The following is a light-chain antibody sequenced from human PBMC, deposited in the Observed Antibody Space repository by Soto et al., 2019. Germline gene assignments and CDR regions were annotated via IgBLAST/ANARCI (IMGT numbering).Light chain of an antibody. J-gene: IGKJ3*01. V-gene: IGKV1-39*01. CDR2: EAS. CDR1: QSVSSY. CDR3: QQSYSTPPFT. Sequence: DIQMTQSPSPLSASVGDRVDITCRTSQSVSSYLNWYQAKPGKAPKLLIYEASSLESGVPSRFSGSGSGTDFTLIISSLQPEDSATYYCQQSYSTPPFTFGPGTRVDI.